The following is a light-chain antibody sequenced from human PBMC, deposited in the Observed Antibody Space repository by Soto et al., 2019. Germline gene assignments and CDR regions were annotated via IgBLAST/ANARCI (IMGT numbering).Light chain of an antibody. V-gene: IGKV1-27*01. CDR1: QGISNY. Sequence: DIQMTQSPSSLSASVGDRVTITCRASQGISNYLTWYQQKPGKVPKLLIYAASTLQSGVPSRFSGSGSGTLFTLTISSLHPEDVATYYCHQYNSWPRGTFGPGTKVEIK. CDR3: HQYNSWPRGT. CDR2: AAS. J-gene: IGKJ3*01.